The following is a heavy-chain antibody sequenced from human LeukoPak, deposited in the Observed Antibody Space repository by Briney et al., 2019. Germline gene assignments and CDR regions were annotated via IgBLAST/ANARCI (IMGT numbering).Heavy chain of an antibody. J-gene: IGHJ5*02. V-gene: IGHV1-18*01. CDR1: GYTFTSYG. CDR3: ARLWGPPIVVVSENWFDP. Sequence: ASVKVSCKASGYTFTSYGISWVRQAPGQGLEWMGWISAYNGNTNYAQKLQGRVTMTTDTSTSTAYMELRSLRSDDTAVYYCARLWGPPIVVVSENWFDPWGQGTLVTVSS. CDR2: ISAYNGNT. D-gene: IGHD3-22*01.